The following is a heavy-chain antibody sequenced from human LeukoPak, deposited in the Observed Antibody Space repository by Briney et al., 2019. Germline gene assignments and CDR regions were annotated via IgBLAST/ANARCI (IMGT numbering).Heavy chain of an antibody. CDR1: GFTFSTYW. V-gene: IGHV3-7*01. CDR2: IKEDGSEK. D-gene: IGHD2-15*01. CDR3: AKDTWIVVAATSVLDY. Sequence: GGSLRLSCAGSGFTFSTYWMSWVRQAPGKGLEWVANIKEDGSEKYYVDSVKGRFTISRDNAKNSVYLQMSSLRPEDTAVYYCAKDTWIVVAATSVLDYWGQGTLVTVSS. J-gene: IGHJ4*02.